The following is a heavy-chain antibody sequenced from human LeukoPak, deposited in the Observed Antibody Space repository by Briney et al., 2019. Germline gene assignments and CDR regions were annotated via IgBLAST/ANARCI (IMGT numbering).Heavy chain of an antibody. V-gene: IGHV1-18*01. D-gene: IGHD3-22*01. J-gene: IGHJ3*02. CDR1: GYTFSNYG. CDR3: ARDVAYYYDSSAVSAFDI. Sequence: ASVKVSCKASGYTFSNYGISWVRQAPGQGLEWMGWISAYNGNTNYAQKLQGRVTMTTDTSTSTAYMELRSLRSDDTAVYYCARDVAYYYDSSAVSAFDIWGQGTMVTVSS. CDR2: ISAYNGNT.